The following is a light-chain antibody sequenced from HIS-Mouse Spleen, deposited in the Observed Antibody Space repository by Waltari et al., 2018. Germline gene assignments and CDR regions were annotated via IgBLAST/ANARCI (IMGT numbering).Light chain of an antibody. J-gene: IGLJ3*02. CDR3: AAWDDSLSGPV. Sequence: QSVLTQPPSASGTPGQRVTISCSGSSSNIGRNYVYWYQQLPGTAPKLRIYRNNQRPSGVPDRFSGSKSGTSASLAISGLRSEYEADYYCAAWDDSLSGPVFGGGTKLTVL. CDR1: SSNIGRNY. V-gene: IGLV1-47*01. CDR2: RNN.